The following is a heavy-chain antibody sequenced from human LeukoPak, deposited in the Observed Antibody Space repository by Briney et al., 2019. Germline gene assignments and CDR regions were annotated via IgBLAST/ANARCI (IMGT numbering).Heavy chain of an antibody. CDR1: GFTFSSYG. CDR3: AKDFSVLDY. V-gene: IGHV3-30*18. CDR2: ISYDGSNK. Sequence: GGSLRLSCAASGFTFSSYGMHWVRQAPGKGLEWVAVISYDGSNKYYADSVKGRFTISRDNSKSTLYLQMNSLRAEDTAVYYCAKDFSVLDYWGQGTLVTVSS. J-gene: IGHJ4*02. D-gene: IGHD3-3*01.